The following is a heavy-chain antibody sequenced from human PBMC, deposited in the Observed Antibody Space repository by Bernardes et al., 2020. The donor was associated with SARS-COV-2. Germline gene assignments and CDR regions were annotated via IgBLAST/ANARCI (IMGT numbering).Heavy chain of an antibody. J-gene: IGHJ4*02. CDR3: ARGALDGGGRYPSDY. CDR2: INGGGTRT. Sequence: GGSLRLSCAASGFIFNKYWMHWVRQVPGKGLVWVSRINGGGTRTNYADSVKGRFTVSRDNARSTLYVQMNSLRGEDTAVYYCARGALDGGGRYPSDYWGQGILVTVSS. V-gene: IGHV3-74*01. D-gene: IGHD6-19*01. CDR1: GFIFNKYW.